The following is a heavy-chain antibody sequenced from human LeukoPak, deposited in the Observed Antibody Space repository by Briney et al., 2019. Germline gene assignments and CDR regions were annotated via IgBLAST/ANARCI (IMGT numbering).Heavy chain of an antibody. CDR1: GGSISSYY. J-gene: IGHJ6*03. CDR2: IYYSGST. CDR3: VRHLTVLYYYIDV. Sequence: PSETLSLTCTVSGGSISSYYWSWIRQPPGKGLEWIGYIYYSGSTNYNPSLKSRVTISVDTSKNQFSLKLSSVTAADTAVYYCVRHLTVLYYYIDVWGTGTTVTVSS. V-gene: IGHV4-59*08. D-gene: IGHD2-8*02.